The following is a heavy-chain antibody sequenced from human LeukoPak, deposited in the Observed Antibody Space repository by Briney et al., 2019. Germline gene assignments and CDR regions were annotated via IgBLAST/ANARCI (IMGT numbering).Heavy chain of an antibody. D-gene: IGHD3-10*01. Sequence: SETLSLTCAVYGGSFSGYYWNWIRQPPGKGLEWIGEINHSGSTNYNPSLKSRVTISVDTSKNQFSLKLSSVTAADTAVYYCARGPVITMVQGVIGWFDPWGQGTLVTVSS. J-gene: IGHJ5*02. CDR3: ARGPVITMVQGVIGWFDP. CDR1: GGSFSGYY. V-gene: IGHV4-34*01. CDR2: INHSGST.